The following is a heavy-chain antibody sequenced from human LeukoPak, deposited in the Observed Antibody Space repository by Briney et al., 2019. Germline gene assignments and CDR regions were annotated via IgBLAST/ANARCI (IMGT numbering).Heavy chain of an antibody. V-gene: IGHV4-59*01. CDR2: IYYSGNT. Sequence: SETLSLTCTVSGGSISDYYWNWIRQSPGKGLEWIGSIYYSGNTKYNPTLKSRVTISVDTSKIQLSLKLRSVIAADTAVYYCTRDRGLDYGDYDGKNYGMDVWAQGTTVTVSS. CDR1: GGSISDYY. CDR3: TRDRGLDYGDYDGKNYGMDV. D-gene: IGHD4-17*01. J-gene: IGHJ6*02.